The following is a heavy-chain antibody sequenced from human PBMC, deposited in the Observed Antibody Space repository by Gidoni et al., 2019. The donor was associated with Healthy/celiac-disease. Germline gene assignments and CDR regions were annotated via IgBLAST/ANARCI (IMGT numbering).Heavy chain of an antibody. D-gene: IGHD3-3*01. V-gene: IGHV3-7*03. Sequence: EVQLVESGGGLVQPGGSLRLSCAASRFTFTSYWMSWVRQAPGKGLEWVANIKQDGSERYYVDSVKGRFTISRDNAKNSLYLQMNSLRAEDTAVYYCARDGDYDFWNHYYHDYMDVWGKGTTVTVSS. CDR3: ARDGDYDFWNHYYHDYMDV. CDR2: IKQDGSER. J-gene: IGHJ6*03. CDR1: RFTFTSYW.